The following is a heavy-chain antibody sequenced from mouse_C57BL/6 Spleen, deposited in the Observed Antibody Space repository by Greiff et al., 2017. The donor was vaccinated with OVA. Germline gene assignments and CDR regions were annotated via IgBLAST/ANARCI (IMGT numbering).Heavy chain of an antibody. CDR2: INPGSGGT. CDR3: ARSLYYAPEGFAY. Sequence: VQLQQSGAELVRPGTSVKVSCKASGYAFTNYLIEWVKQRPGQGLEWIGVINPGSGGTNYNEKFKGKATLTADKSSSTAYMQLSSLTSEDSAVYFCARSLYYAPEGFAYWGQGTLVTVSA. CDR1: GYAFTNYL. V-gene: IGHV1-54*01. D-gene: IGHD2-1*01. J-gene: IGHJ3*01.